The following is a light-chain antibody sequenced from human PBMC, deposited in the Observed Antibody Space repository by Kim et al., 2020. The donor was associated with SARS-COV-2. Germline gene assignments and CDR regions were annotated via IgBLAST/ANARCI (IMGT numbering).Light chain of an antibody. Sequence: PGTQTRITCSGDALPNQYAYWFQQKPGQAPVLVIYEDTERPSGIPERFSGSTSGTTVTLTISGVQAEDEADYYCQSSDSSDTFWVFGGGTQLTVL. CDR2: EDT. CDR1: ALPNQY. CDR3: QSSDSSDTFWV. J-gene: IGLJ3*02. V-gene: IGLV3-25*03.